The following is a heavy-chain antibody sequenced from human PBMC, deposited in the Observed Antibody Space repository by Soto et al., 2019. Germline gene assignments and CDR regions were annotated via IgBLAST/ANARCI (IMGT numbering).Heavy chain of an antibody. Sequence: GPSVKVSCKASGGTFSSYAISWVRQAPGQGLEWMGGIIPIFGTANYAQKFQGRVTITADESTSTAYMELSSLRSGDTAVYYCARDTIFGVVIIQPHDYYYGMDVWGQGTTVTVSS. CDR1: GGTFSSYA. V-gene: IGHV1-69*13. CDR2: IIPIFGTA. J-gene: IGHJ6*02. D-gene: IGHD3-3*01. CDR3: ARDTIFGVVIIQPHDYYYGMDV.